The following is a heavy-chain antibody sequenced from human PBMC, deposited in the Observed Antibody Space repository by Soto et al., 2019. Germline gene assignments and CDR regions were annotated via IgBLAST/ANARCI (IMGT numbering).Heavy chain of an antibody. CDR3: PHSQSFFIFEVPSATHPGVFSFCY. CDR2: IYWDDGK. Sequence: SGPTREPTQTLTLTCTFSGFSLSTSGVTVGWIRQPPGKALEWLALIYWDDGKRSSPSLKNRLTITKDTSKNQVVLTITNMEPVDTATSYSPHSQSFFIFEVPSATHPGVFSFCYWGQGTPVTVSS. D-gene: IGHD2-15*01. J-gene: IGHJ4*02. CDR1: GFSLSTSGVT. V-gene: IGHV2-5*02.